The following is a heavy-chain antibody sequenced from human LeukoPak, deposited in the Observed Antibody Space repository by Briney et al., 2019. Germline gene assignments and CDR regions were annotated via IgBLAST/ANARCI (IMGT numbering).Heavy chain of an antibody. D-gene: IGHD3-10*01. CDR1: GFTFSSYW. CDR3: ARVKKMGYGSGSYFFDY. Sequence: PGGSLRLSCAASGFTFSSYWMSWVRQAPGKGLEWVANIKQDGSEKYYVDSVKGRFTISRDNAKNSLYLQMNSLRAEDTAVYYCARVKKMGYGSGSYFFDYWGQGTLVTVSS. CDR2: IKQDGSEK. V-gene: IGHV3-7*01. J-gene: IGHJ4*02.